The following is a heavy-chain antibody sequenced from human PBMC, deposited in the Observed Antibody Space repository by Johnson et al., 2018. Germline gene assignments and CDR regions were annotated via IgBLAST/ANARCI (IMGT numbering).Heavy chain of an antibody. CDR1: GFTFSSYG. CDR2: ISYDGSNK. Sequence: QVQLVESGGGVVQPGRSLRLSCAASGFTFSSYGMHWVRQAPGKGLEWVAVISYDGSNKYYADSVKGRFTISRDNSKNTLYLQMNSLRAEDTAVYYCSKDLDYDVSGLHYYYMDVWGKGATVTVSS. CDR3: SKDLDYDVSGLHYYYMDV. J-gene: IGHJ6*03. V-gene: IGHV3-30*18. D-gene: IGHD3-10*01.